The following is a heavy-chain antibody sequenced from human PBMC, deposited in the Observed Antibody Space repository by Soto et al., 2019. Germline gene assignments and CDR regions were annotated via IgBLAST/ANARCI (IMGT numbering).Heavy chain of an antibody. D-gene: IGHD6-19*01. V-gene: IGHV4-38-2*01. CDR1: GYTISSGYY. CDR3: ARVPGIAVAGTDY. Sequence: KPSETLSLTCAVSGYTISSGYYWGWIRQPPGKGLEWIGSIYHSGSTYYNPSLKSRVTISVDTSKNQFSLKLSSVTAADTAVYYCARVPGIAVAGTDYWGQGTLVTVSS. CDR2: IYHSGST. J-gene: IGHJ4*02.